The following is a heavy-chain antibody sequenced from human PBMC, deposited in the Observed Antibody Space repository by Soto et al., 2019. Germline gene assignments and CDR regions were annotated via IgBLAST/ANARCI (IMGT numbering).Heavy chain of an antibody. V-gene: IGHV3-30*18. CDR3: AKVIGYCSSISCSDAFDI. J-gene: IGHJ3*02. D-gene: IGHD2-2*01. Sequence: GGSLRLSCAASGFTFSISGMHWVRQAPGKGLEWVTVISYDGSNKYYVDSVKGRFTISRDNSKNTLYLQMNSLRAEDTAVYHCAKVIGYCSSISCSDAFDIWGQGTMVTVSS. CDR1: GFTFSISG. CDR2: ISYDGSNK.